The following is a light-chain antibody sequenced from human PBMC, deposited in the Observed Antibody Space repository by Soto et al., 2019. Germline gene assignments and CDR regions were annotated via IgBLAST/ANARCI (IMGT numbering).Light chain of an antibody. V-gene: IGKV1-39*01. CDR3: QQSYSTPYT. J-gene: IGKJ2*01. CDR2: AAS. Sequence: DIQMTQSPSSLSASVGDRVTITCRASQSISSYLHWYQQKPGKAPNLLIYAASSLQSGVPSRFSGSESGTDFTLTISSLQPEDFATYYCQQSYSTPYTFGQGTKLEIK. CDR1: QSISSY.